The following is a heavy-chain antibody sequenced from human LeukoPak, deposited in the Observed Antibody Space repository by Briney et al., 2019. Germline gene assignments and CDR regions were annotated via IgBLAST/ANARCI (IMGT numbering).Heavy chain of an antibody. CDR2: ISSSSSPI. Sequence: GGSLRLSCAASGFTFSSYEMNWVRQAPGKGLEWVSYISSSSSPIYYADSVKGRFTISRDNAKNSLYLQMNSLRDEDTGVYYCARVNWNDVGSFDYWGQGTLVTVSS. V-gene: IGHV3-48*02. D-gene: IGHD1-20*01. J-gene: IGHJ4*02. CDR3: ARVNWNDVGSFDY. CDR1: GFTFSSYE.